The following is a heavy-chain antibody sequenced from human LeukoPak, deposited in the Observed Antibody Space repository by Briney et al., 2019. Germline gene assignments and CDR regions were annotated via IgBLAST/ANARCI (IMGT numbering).Heavy chain of an antibody. D-gene: IGHD3-16*02. V-gene: IGHV3-15*01. CDR1: GFTFSNAW. CDR3: TTDLGDYVWGSYRYRRDY. Sequence: GGSLRLSCAASGFTFSNAWMSWVRQAPGKGLEWVGRIKSKTDGGTTDYAAPVKGRFTISRDDSKNTLYLQMNSLKTEDTAVYYCTTDLGDYVWGSYRYRRDYWGQGTLVTVSS. J-gene: IGHJ4*02. CDR2: IKSKTDGGTT.